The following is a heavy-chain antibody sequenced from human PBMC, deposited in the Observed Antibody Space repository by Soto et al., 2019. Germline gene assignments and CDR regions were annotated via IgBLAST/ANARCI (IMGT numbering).Heavy chain of an antibody. V-gene: IGHV3-20*01. J-gene: IGHJ4*02. CDR3: ARGTRIAARPPFDY. D-gene: IGHD6-6*01. CDR2: INWNGGST. Sequence: GGSLRLSCAASGFTFDDYGMSWVRQAPGKGLEWVSGINWNGGSTGYADSVKGRFTISRDNAKNSLYLQMNSLRAEDTALYHCARGTRIAARPPFDYWGQGTLVTVSS. CDR1: GFTFDDYG.